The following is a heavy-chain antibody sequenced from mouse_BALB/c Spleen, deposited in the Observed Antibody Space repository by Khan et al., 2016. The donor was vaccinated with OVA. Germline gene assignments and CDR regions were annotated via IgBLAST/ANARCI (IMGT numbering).Heavy chain of an antibody. V-gene: IGHV1S135*01. Sequence: MQLEESGPELMKPGASVRISCKASGYSFTTYYIHWLMQSHGKSLEWIGYIDPFSGITTYNQNFQGKATLTVDKSSSTAYIPLSNLTSEDSAVYYCTRHGYVAWFTYWGQGTLVTVSA. CDR3: TRHGYVAWFTY. D-gene: IGHD2-2*01. J-gene: IGHJ3*01. CDR1: GYSFTTYY. CDR2: IDPFSGIT.